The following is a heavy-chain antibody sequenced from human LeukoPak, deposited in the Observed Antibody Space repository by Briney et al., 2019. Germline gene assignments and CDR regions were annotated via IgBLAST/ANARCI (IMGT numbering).Heavy chain of an antibody. J-gene: IGHJ4*02. CDR3: ARRAVY. V-gene: IGHV3-30*03. CDR2: ISYDGSSK. CDR1: GFTFSTYG. D-gene: IGHD6-25*01. Sequence: GRSLRLSCAASGFTFSTYGMHWVRQAPGKGLEWVAVISYDGSSKFYADSVKGRFTISRDNSKNTLYLQMNSLRAEDTAVYYCARRAVYWGQGTLVTVSS.